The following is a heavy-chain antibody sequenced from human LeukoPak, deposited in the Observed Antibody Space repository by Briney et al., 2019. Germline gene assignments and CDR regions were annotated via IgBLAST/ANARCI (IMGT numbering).Heavy chain of an antibody. V-gene: IGHV1-8*01. CDR1: GYTFTSYD. D-gene: IGHD3-22*01. Sequence: ASVRVSCKASGYTFTSYDINWVRQAPGQGLEWMGWMNPSSGNTGYAQRFQGRVTMTRDTPISTAYMELSSLRSEDTAVYYCARVSETPAYYYTSGYYYLGYWGQGTLVTVPS. CDR3: ARVSETPAYYYTSGYYYLGY. CDR2: MNPSSGNT. J-gene: IGHJ4*02.